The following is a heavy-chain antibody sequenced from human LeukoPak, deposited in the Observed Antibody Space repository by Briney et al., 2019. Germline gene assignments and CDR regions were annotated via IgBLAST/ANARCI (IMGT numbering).Heavy chain of an antibody. V-gene: IGHV4-31*03. Sequence: SETLSLTCTVSGGSISSGGYYWSWIRQHPGEGLEWIGYIYYSGSTYYNPSLKSRVTISVDTSKNQFSLKLSSVTAADTAVYYCARAPKYSGGSAFDIWGQGTMVTVSS. CDR1: GGSISSGGYY. J-gene: IGHJ3*02. D-gene: IGHD6-19*01. CDR2: IYYSGST. CDR3: ARAPKYSGGSAFDI.